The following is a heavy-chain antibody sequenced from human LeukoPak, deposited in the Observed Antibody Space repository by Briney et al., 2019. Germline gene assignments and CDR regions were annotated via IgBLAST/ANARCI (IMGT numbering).Heavy chain of an antibody. D-gene: IGHD3-22*01. CDR2: ISAYNGNT. J-gene: IGHJ6*02. CDR1: GYSFTSYW. Sequence: GESLKISCKGSGYSFTSYWIGWVRQAPGQGLEWMGWISAYNGNTNYAQKLQGRVTMTTDTSTSTAYMELRSLRSDDTAVYYCARRETYYDSSGYPSPYYYGMDVWGQGTTVTVSS. V-gene: IGHV1-18*04. CDR3: ARRETYYDSSGYPSPYYYGMDV.